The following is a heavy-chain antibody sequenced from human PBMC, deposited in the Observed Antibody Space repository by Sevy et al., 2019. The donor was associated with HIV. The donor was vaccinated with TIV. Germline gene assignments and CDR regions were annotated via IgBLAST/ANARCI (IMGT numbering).Heavy chain of an antibody. CDR1: GFSFSWYW. CDR3: TTEADYGDYAFDY. J-gene: IGHJ4*02. V-gene: IGHV3-7*03. Sequence: GGSLRLSCAASGFSFSWYWMSWVRQTPEKGLEWVANIKQDGSEKNYVDSVKGRFIISRDNAKNSLYLQMNSLKTEDTAVYYCTTEADYGDYAFDYWGQGTLVTVSS. CDR2: IKQDGSEK. D-gene: IGHD4-17*01.